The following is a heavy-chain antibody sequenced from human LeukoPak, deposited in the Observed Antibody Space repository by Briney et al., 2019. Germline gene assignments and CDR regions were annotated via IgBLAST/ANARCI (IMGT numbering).Heavy chain of an antibody. Sequence: GGSLRLSCAASGFAFNNYVMTWVRQAPGKGLDWFSAISRSGDSTYYADSVRGRFTISRDSSKSTMYLQMTSLTAEDTAVYYCAKGSGASRPYYLDYWGRGTLVTVSS. V-gene: IGHV3-23*01. D-gene: IGHD3-10*01. CDR1: GFAFNNYV. CDR3: AKGSGASRPYYLDY. J-gene: IGHJ4*02. CDR2: ISRSGDST.